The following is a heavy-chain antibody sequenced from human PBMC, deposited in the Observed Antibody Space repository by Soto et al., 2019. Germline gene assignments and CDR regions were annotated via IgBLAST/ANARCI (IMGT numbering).Heavy chain of an antibody. D-gene: IGHD6-13*01. CDR1: GFTLKSSA. CDR3: ARDRSSSPPGMDV. J-gene: IGHJ6*02. V-gene: IGHV1-58*01. CDR2: IVAGSGNT. Sequence: SVKVSCKASGFTLKSSAVQWVRQARGQRLEWIGWIVAGSGNTHFAQRFQERVTITRDMSTSTAYLELSSLRSEDTAVYYCARDRSSSPPGMDVWGQGTTVTVSS.